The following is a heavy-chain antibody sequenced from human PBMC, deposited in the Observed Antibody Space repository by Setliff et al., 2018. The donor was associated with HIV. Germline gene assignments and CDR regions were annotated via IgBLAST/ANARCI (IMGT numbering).Heavy chain of an antibody. Sequence: PGGSLRLSCAASEFTLSGYSMSWVRQAPGKGLEWVSLLWRDEVGEYYADSVKGRFSISRDRSRNTVSLQMISLRVEDTAMYYCGNKGGQVWGPGTLVTVSS. CDR2: LWRDEVGE. V-gene: IGHV3-33*08. D-gene: IGHD3-16*01. J-gene: IGHJ1*01. CDR1: EFTLSGYS. CDR3: GNKGGQV.